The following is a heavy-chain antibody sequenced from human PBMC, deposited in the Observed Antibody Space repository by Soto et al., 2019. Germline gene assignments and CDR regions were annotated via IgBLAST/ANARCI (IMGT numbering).Heavy chain of an antibody. V-gene: IGHV1-69*01. CDR3: ARHVTIFGVADWYYYYGMDV. D-gene: IGHD3-3*01. Sequence: QVQLVQSGAEVKKPGSSVKVSCKASGGTFSSYAISWVRQAPGQGLEWMGGIIPIFGTANYAQKFQGRVTITADESTSTAYMELSSLRSEDTAVYYCARHVTIFGVADWYYYYGMDVWGQGTTVTVSS. CDR1: GGTFSSYA. CDR2: IIPIFGTA. J-gene: IGHJ6*02.